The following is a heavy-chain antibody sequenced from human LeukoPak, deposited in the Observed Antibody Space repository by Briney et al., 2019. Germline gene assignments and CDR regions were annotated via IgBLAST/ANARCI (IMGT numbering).Heavy chain of an antibody. CDR1: GFTFNTYT. CDR3: VREPGPGYFDY. V-gene: IGHV3-30-3*01. D-gene: IGHD6-13*01. J-gene: IGHJ4*02. CDR2: TSQDGSDG. Sequence: PGGSLRLSCAASGFTFNTYTMHWVRQAPGKGLEWVAVTSQDGSDGHYTDSVKGRFTISRDNSRDTVYLQMNSLRAEDTAVYYCVREPGPGYFDYWGQGTLVTVSS.